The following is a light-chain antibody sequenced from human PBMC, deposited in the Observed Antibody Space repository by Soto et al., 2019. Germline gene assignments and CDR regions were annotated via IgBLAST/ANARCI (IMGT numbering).Light chain of an antibody. V-gene: IGKV3-15*01. CDR1: QGGTTN. Sequence: EIVMTQSPAALSVSPGGRATLSCSAGQGGTTNFAWYQQKSGQSPRLLIYAASTRATGVPARFSGSGSGTEFTLTISSLQSEDFAVYYRQQYTNWPPLTFGGGTKVDIK. CDR2: AAS. J-gene: IGKJ4*01. CDR3: QQYTNWPPLT.